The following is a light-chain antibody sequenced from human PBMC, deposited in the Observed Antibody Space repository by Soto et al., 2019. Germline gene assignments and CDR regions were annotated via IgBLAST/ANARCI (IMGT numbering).Light chain of an antibody. CDR1: SSDVGGRDW. V-gene: IGLV2-14*03. CDR2: DVS. J-gene: IGLJ1*01. Sequence: QSALTQPASVSGSPGESITISCTGTSSDVGGRDWVSWYQQHPGKAPKLMIYDVSHRPAGISDRFSGSKFGNTASLTISGLQADDEADYVCCSYATGSIYVFGTGTKVTVL. CDR3: CSYATGSIYV.